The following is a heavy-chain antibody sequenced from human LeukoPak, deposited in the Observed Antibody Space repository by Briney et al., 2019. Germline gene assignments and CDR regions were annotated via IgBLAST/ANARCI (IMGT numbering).Heavy chain of an antibody. D-gene: IGHD6-13*01. V-gene: IGHV4-30-4*08. CDR3: AREIYSSSWYWFDP. CDR2: IYYSGSP. J-gene: IGHJ5*02. Sequence: SQTLSLTCTVSGGSISSGDYYWSWIRQPPGKGLEWIGYIYYSGSPYYNPSLKSRVTISVDPSKNQFSLKLSSVTAADTAVYYCAREIYSSSWYWFDPWGQGTLVTVSS. CDR1: GGSISSGDYY.